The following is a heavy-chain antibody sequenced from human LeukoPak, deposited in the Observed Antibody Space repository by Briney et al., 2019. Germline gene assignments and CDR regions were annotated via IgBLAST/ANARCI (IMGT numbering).Heavy chain of an antibody. Sequence: GGSLRLSCAASGFTFSSYSMNWVRQAPGKGLEWVSSISSSSSYIYYADSVKGRFTISRDNAKNSLYLQMNSLRAEDTAVYYCARGTYCYDSSGYYLGAFDIWGQGTMVTVSS. J-gene: IGHJ3*02. CDR1: GFTFSSYS. CDR2: ISSSSSYI. V-gene: IGHV3-21*01. CDR3: ARGTYCYDSSGYYLGAFDI. D-gene: IGHD3-22*01.